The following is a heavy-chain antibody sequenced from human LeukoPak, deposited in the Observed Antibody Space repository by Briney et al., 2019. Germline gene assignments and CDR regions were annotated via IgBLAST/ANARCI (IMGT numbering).Heavy chain of an antibody. J-gene: IGHJ3*02. CDR1: GFTFSTYW. D-gene: IGHD3-10*01. CDR2: IKQDGSET. V-gene: IGHV3-7*01. Sequence: GGSLRLSCAASGFTFSTYWMTWVRQAPGKGLEWVANIKQDGSETYYVDSVKGRFTISRDNAKNSLYLQMNSLRTEDTAVYSCARLNYYANKGPDAFDIWGPGTMVTVSS. CDR3: ARLNYYANKGPDAFDI.